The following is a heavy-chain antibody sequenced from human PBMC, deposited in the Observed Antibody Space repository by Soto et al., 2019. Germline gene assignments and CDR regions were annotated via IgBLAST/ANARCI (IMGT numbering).Heavy chain of an antibody. Sequence: QVQLVQSGAEVKKPGSSVKVSCKASGGTFSSYAISWVRQAPGQGLEWMGGIIPIFGTANYAQKFQGRVTLXXDXSXXTAYMELSSLRSEDTAVYYCASPSSSSWYEAVFDYWGQGTLVTVSS. CDR3: ASPSSSSWYEAVFDY. CDR2: IIPIFGTA. CDR1: GGTFSSYA. V-gene: IGHV1-69*12. D-gene: IGHD6-13*01. J-gene: IGHJ4*02.